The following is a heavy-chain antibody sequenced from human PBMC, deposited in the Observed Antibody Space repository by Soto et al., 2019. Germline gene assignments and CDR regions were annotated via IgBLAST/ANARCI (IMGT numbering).Heavy chain of an antibody. CDR2: ISPNTGGT. J-gene: IGHJ4*02. Sequence: ASVKVSWKAAGYTFSDDYSHWVRQAPGQGLEWMGWISPNTGGTNHAQNFQGRVTITRDTSISTAYLELSRLRFDDTAVYYCARPEVSYSSSWDPLDYWGQGTPVTVSS. V-gene: IGHV1-2*02. CDR3: ARPEVSYSSSWDPLDY. CDR1: GYTFSDDY. D-gene: IGHD6-13*01.